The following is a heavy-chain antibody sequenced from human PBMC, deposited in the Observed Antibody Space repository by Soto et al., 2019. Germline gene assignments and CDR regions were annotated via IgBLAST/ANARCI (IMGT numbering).Heavy chain of an antibody. CDR1: GCSISSGVYY. Sequence: PSETLSLTCTVSGCSISSGVYYWSWIRQHPGKGLEWIGYIYYSGSTYYNPSLKSRVTISVDTSKNQFSLKLSSVTAADTAVYYCAKDSDTAPFDYWGQGTLVTVSS. V-gene: IGHV4-31*03. CDR2: IYYSGST. D-gene: IGHD5-18*01. J-gene: IGHJ4*02. CDR3: AKDSDTAPFDY.